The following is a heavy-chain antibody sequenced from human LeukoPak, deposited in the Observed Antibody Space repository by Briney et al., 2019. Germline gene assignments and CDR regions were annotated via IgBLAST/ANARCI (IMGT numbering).Heavy chain of an antibody. CDR2: ISYDGSNK. D-gene: IGHD4-17*01. V-gene: IGHV3-30-3*01. Sequence: GGSLRLSCAASGFTFSSYAMHWVRQAPGKGLEWVAVISYDGSNKYYADSVKGRFTISRDNSKNTLYLQMNSLRAEDTAVYYCARYPKLATVTTGWDQNWFDPWGQGTLVTASS. J-gene: IGHJ5*02. CDR3: ARYPKLATVTTGWDQNWFDP. CDR1: GFTFSSYA.